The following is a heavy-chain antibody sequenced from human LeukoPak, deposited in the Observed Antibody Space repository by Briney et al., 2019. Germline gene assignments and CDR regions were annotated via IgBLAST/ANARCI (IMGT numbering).Heavy chain of an antibody. CDR3: AKDAAGTTRGYYFDY. Sequence: PGGSLRLSCAASGFTFDDYAMLSVRQAPGKGLEWVSGISWNSGSIAYADSVKGRFTISRDNAKNSLYLQMNSLRGEDMALYYCAKDAAGTTRGYYFDYWGQGTRVTVSS. CDR2: ISWNSGSI. V-gene: IGHV3-9*03. D-gene: IGHD6-13*01. CDR1: GFTFDDYA. J-gene: IGHJ4*02.